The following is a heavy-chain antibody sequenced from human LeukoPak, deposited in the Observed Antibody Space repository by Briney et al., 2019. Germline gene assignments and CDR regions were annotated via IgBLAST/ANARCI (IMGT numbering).Heavy chain of an antibody. V-gene: IGHV3-11*04. Sequence: PGGSLRLSCAASGFTFSDYYMSWMRQAPGKGLEWVSYISSSGATMSYADSVKGRFIISRDNAKNSLYLQMSSLRAEDAAVYYCARGGGIAAAGAAVHWGQGTLVTVSS. CDR1: GFTFSDYY. J-gene: IGHJ4*02. CDR3: ARGGGIAAAGAAVH. D-gene: IGHD6-13*01. CDR2: ISSSGATM.